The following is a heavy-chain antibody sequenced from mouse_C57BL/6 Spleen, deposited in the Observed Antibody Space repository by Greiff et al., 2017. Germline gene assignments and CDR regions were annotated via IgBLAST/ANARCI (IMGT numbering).Heavy chain of an antibody. Sequence: QVQLQQSGPELVKPGASVKISCKASGYAFSSSWMNWVKQRPGKGLEWIGRIYPGDGDTNYNGKFKGKATLTADKSSSTAYMQLSSLTSEDSAVYFCARYYYGDSYDWYFDVWGTGTAGTVS. V-gene: IGHV1-82*01. CDR2: IYPGDGDT. CDR3: ARYYYGDSYDWYFDV. D-gene: IGHD1-1*01. J-gene: IGHJ1*03. CDR1: GYAFSSSW.